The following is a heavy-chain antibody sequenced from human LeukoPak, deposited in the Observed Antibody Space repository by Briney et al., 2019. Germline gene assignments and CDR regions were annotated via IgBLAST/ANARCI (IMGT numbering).Heavy chain of an antibody. CDR1: GGTFSGYY. CDR2: INHSGST. Sequence: SETLSLTCAVYGGTFSGYYWSWIRQPPGKGLEWIGEINHSGSTNYNPSLKSRVTISVDTSKNQFSLKLSSVTAADTAVYYCARHSGYSYGYGRFDYWGQGTLVTVSS. V-gene: IGHV4-34*01. CDR3: ARHSGYSYGYGRFDY. D-gene: IGHD5-18*01. J-gene: IGHJ4*02.